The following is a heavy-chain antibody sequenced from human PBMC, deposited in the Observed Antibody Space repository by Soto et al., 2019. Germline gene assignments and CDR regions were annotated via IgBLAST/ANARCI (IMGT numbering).Heavy chain of an antibody. Sequence: EVQLVESGGGLVQPGGSLRLSCAASGFTFSSYWMSWVRQAPGKGLEWVANIKQDGSEKYYVDSVKGRFTISRDNAKNSLYLQMNSLRAEDTAVYYCARYGSYYDYIWGSYRASFDYWGQGTLVTVSS. CDR3: ARYGSYYDYIWGSYRASFDY. D-gene: IGHD3-16*02. CDR1: GFTFSSYW. J-gene: IGHJ4*02. CDR2: IKQDGSEK. V-gene: IGHV3-7*01.